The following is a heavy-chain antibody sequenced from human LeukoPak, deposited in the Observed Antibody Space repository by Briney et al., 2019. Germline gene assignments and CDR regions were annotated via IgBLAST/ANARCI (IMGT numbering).Heavy chain of an antibody. CDR1: GFTFGIYA. V-gene: IGHV3-23*02. J-gene: IGHJ4*02. D-gene: IGHD1-26*01. CDR3: TKDFTFSGSYY. Sequence: GGSLTLSCAASGFTFGIYAMSWVRHAPGKGLEWVSALSYRGGYTFYGDSVKGRFSLPRHHSKNTLYLQVNSLRAEHTGVSYWTKDFTFSGSYYWGQGTLVTVSS. CDR2: LSYRGGYT.